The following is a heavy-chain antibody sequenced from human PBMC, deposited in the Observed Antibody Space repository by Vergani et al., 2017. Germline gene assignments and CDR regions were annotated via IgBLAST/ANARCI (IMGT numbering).Heavy chain of an antibody. CDR2: INHSGST. CDR1: GGSFSGYY. D-gene: IGHD6-13*01. CDR3: ARGTCGSSWYLQPGTCGGYNWFDP. J-gene: IGHJ5*02. V-gene: IGHV4-34*01. Sequence: QVQLQQWCAGLLKPSETLSLTCAVYGGSFSGYYWSWIRQPPGKGLEWLGEINHSGSTNSNPSLKSRVTISVDTSKNQFTLRLSSVTVADTAVYYFARGTCGSSWYLQPGTCGGYNWFDPWGQGTLVTVSS.